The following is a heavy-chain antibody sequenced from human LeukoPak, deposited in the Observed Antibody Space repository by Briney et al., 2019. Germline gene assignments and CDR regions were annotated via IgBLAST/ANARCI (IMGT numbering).Heavy chain of an antibody. Sequence: PGGSLRLSCVASGFPFSSYWMTWVRQAPGKGLEWVASIKDGGSVKYYVDSVKGRFTISRDNAKNSLHLQMDSLRAEDTAVYYCARIQLFHGDFDYWGQGTPVTVSS. V-gene: IGHV3-7*03. CDR3: ARIQLFHGDFDY. CDR1: GFPFSSYW. J-gene: IGHJ4*02. D-gene: IGHD3-10*02. CDR2: IKDGGSVK.